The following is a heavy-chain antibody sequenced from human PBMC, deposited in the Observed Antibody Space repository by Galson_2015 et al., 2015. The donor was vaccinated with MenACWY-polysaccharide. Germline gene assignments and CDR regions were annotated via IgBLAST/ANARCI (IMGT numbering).Heavy chain of an antibody. D-gene: IGHD2-2*01. CDR3: ARSGTSTSWLYYYYGMDV. J-gene: IGHJ6*02. Sequence: SETLSLTCTVSGGSLSGSYWGWTRQPPGKGLEWIGYIYYSGSTNYNPSLKSRVTMSLDISKNQFSLKLSSVTAADSAVYYCARSGTSTSWLYYYYGMDVWGQGTTVTVSS. V-gene: IGHV4-59*01. CDR1: GGSLSGSY. CDR2: IYYSGST.